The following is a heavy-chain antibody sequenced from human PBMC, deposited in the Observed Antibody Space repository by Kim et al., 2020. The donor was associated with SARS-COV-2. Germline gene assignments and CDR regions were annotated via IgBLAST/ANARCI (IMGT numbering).Heavy chain of an antibody. Sequence: SETLSLTCAVSGGSISSSNWWSWVRQPPGKGLEWTGEIYHSGSTNYNPSLKSRVTISVDKSKNQFSLKLSSVTAADTAVYYCARGVVVVVAATYHYYGMDVWGQGTTVTVSS. CDR2: IYHSGST. CDR1: GGSISSSNW. D-gene: IGHD2-15*01. CDR3: ARGVVVVVAATYHYYGMDV. J-gene: IGHJ6*02. V-gene: IGHV4-4*02.